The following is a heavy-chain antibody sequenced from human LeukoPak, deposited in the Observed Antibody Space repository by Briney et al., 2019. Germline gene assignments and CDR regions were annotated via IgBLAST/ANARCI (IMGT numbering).Heavy chain of an antibody. CDR2: IYTSGST. Sequence: SETLSLTCTVSGGSISSHYWSWIRQPPGKGLEWIGYIYTSGSTNYNPSLKSRVTISVDTSKNQFSLKLSSVTAADTAVYYCARRVGKLGWFDPWGQGTLVTVSS. D-gene: IGHD3-10*01. V-gene: IGHV4-4*09. CDR3: ARRVGKLGWFDP. CDR1: GGSISSHY. J-gene: IGHJ5*02.